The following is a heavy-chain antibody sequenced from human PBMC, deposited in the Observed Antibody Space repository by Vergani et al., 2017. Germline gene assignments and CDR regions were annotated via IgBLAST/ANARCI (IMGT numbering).Heavy chain of an antibody. Sequence: QLLESGGGLIQPGGSLRLSCAASGFTFNSYAMTWVRQAPGKGLEWVSVINNNGGSTYYADSVKGRFTISRDNSKNTLYLQMTDLRAEDTATYCCAKVCGSTSCPYGGGAFDVWGHGTMVTVSS. CDR3: AKVCGSTSCPYGGGAFDV. CDR2: INNNGGST. V-gene: IGHV3-23*01. CDR1: GFTFNSYA. D-gene: IGHD2-2*01. J-gene: IGHJ3*01.